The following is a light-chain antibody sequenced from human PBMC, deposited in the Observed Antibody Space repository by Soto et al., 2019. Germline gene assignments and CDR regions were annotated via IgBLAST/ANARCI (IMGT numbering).Light chain of an antibody. J-gene: IGKJ4*01. CDR3: QQRSNWPPLT. V-gene: IGKV3-11*01. CDR2: DAS. Sequence: EIVLTQSPATLFLSPGERATLSCRASQSVSTYLAWYQQKPGQAPRLLIYDASNRATGIPTRFSGSGSGTDFTLTISNLEPEDFAVYYCQQRSNWPPLTFGGGTKVEIK. CDR1: QSVSTY.